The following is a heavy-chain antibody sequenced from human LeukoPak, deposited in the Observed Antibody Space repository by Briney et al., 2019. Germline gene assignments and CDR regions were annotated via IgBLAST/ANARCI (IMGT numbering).Heavy chain of an antibody. D-gene: IGHD1-26*01. CDR2: IRYDESKE. J-gene: IGHJ4*02. V-gene: IGHV3-30*02. CDR3: VKDYVVEAQRVYYFDY. Sequence: GGSLRLSCAASGVTFSSYGWHWVRQAPGKGLEWVAFIRYDESKEYYADSVKGRFTISRNNSKNTLYLQMSSLRVEDTAVYHCVKDYVVEAQRVYYFDYWGQGSLVTVSS. CDR1: GVTFSSYG.